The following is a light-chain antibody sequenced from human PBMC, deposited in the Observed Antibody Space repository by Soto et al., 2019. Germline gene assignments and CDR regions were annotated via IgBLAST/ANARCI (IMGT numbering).Light chain of an antibody. CDR1: SSNIGAGYD. Sequence: QSVLTQPPSVSGAPGQRVTISCTGSSSNIGAGYDVHWYQHLPGTAPKLLIYGNSNRPSWVPDRFSGSKSGTSASLAITGLQAEDEAEYYCQAYATSRSGSVVFGGGTKVTVL. CDR2: GNS. V-gene: IGLV1-40*01. CDR3: QAYATSRSGSVV. J-gene: IGLJ2*01.